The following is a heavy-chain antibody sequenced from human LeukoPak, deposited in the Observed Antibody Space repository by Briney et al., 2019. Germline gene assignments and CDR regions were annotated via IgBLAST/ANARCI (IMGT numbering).Heavy chain of an antibody. D-gene: IGHD6-13*01. CDR1: GFTFSSYS. V-gene: IGHV3-48*01. J-gene: IGHJ6*02. CDR3: ARQLGSLYYYGMDV. CDR2: ISSSSSTI. Sequence: GGSLRLSCAASGFTFSSYSMNWVRQAPGKGLEWVSYISSSSSTIYYADSVKGRFTISRDNAKNSLYLQMNSLRAEDTAVYYCARQLGSLYYYGMDVWGQGTMVTVSS.